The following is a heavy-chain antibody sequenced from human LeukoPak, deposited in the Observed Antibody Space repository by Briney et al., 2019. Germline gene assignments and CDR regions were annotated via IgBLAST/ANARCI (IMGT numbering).Heavy chain of an antibody. CDR2: ISGSGGST. CDR1: GFTFSSYA. D-gene: IGHD3-3*01. J-gene: IGHJ6*02. V-gene: IGHV3-23*01. Sequence: GGSLRLSCAASGFTFSSYAMSWVRQAPGKGLEWVSAISGSGGSTYYADSVKGRFTISRDNSKNTLYLQMNSLRAEDTAVYYCAKSRHITIFGVVITDYYYYGVDVWGQGTTVTVSS. CDR3: AKSRHITIFGVVITDYYYYGVDV.